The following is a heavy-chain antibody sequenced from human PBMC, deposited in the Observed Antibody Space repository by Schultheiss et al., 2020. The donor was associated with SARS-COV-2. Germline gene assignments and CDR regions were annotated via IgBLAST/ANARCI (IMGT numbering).Heavy chain of an antibody. CDR2: ISSSGGNT. CDR3: ANPGDRY. Sequence: GGSLRLSCTASGFTFSSYAMSWVRQAPGKGLEWVSAISSSGGNTYYADSVKGRFTISRDNSKNTLYLQMNSLRAEDTAVYSCANPGDRYWGQGTLVTVSS. V-gene: IGHV3-23*01. D-gene: IGHD1-1*01. J-gene: IGHJ4*02. CDR1: GFTFSSYA.